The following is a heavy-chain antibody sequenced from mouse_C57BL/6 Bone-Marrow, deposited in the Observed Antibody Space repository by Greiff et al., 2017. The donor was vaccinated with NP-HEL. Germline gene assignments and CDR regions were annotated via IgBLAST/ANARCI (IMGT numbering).Heavy chain of an antibody. J-gene: IGHJ1*03. CDR1: GYTFTSYW. Sequence: VQLQQPGAELVKPGASVKMSCKASGYTFTSYWITWVKQRPGQGLEWIGDIYPGSGSTNYNEKFKSKATLTVDTSSSTAYMQLSSLTSEDSAVYYCARTGTMITPLRYSDVWGTGTTVTVSS. V-gene: IGHV1-55*01. CDR2: IYPGSGST. CDR3: ARTGTMITPLRYSDV. D-gene: IGHD2-4*01.